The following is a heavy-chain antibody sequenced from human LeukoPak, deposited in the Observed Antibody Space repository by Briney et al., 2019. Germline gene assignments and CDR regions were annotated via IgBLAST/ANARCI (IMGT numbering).Heavy chain of an antibody. CDR2: IYYSGST. V-gene: IGHV4-59*08. D-gene: IGHD1-26*01. Sequence: PSETLSLTCTVSGGSISSYYWSWIRQPPGKGLERIGYIYYSGSTNYNPSLKSRVTISVDTSKNQFFLKLSSVTAPDTAVYYCARAGLNTGSFHFDYWGQGTLVTVSS. J-gene: IGHJ4*02. CDR1: GGSISSYY. CDR3: ARAGLNTGSFHFDY.